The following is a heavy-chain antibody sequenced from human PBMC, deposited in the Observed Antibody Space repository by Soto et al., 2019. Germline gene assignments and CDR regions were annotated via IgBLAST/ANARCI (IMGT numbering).Heavy chain of an antibody. V-gene: IGHV3-23*01. CDR2: ISGSGGST. J-gene: IGHJ4*02. Sequence: PGGSLRLSCAASGFTFGSYAMSWVRQAPGKGLEWVSAISGSGGSTYYADSVKGRFTISRDNSKNTLYLQMNSLRAEDTAVYYCAKDGPMIVVVIPSFDYWGQGTLVTVSS. D-gene: IGHD3-22*01. CDR1: GFTFGSYA. CDR3: AKDGPMIVVVIPSFDY.